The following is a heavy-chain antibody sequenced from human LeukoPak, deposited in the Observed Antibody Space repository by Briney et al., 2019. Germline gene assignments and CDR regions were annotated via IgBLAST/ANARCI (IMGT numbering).Heavy chain of an antibody. CDR2: INPNSGGT. D-gene: IGHD6-19*01. J-gene: IGHJ5*02. CDR1: GYTFTGYY. Sequence: ASVKVSCKASGYTFTGYYMHWVRQAPGQGLEWMGWINPNSGGTNYAQKFQGRVTITADESTSTAYMELSSLRSEDTAVYYCARDSIAVAGTYNWFDPWGQGTLVTVSS. CDR3: ARDSIAVAGTYNWFDP. V-gene: IGHV1-2*02.